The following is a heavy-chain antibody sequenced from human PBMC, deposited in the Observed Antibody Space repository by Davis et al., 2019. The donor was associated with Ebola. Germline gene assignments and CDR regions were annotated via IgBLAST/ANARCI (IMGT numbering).Heavy chain of an antibody. Sequence: GESLKISCAASGFSFDDSGMSWVRQASGKGLEWISASETSDTKFNANYADSVKGRFTIFRDNSRNTVSLQMNSLTAEDTALYYCARDPNGDYVGGFEMCGQGTMVTVSS. D-gene: IGHD4-17*01. CDR2: SETSDTKFNA. CDR3: ARDPNGDYVGGFEM. CDR1: GFSFDDSG. V-gene: IGHV3-23*01. J-gene: IGHJ3*02.